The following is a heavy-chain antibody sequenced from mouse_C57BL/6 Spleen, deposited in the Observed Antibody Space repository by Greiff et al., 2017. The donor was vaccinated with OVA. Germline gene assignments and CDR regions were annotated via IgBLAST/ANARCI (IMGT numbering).Heavy chain of an antibody. CDR3: ARDSTGNAMDY. CDR1: GFTFSDFY. D-gene: IGHD4-1*01. CDR2: SRNKANDYTT. J-gene: IGHJ4*01. V-gene: IGHV7-1*01. Sequence: EVNVVESGGGLVQSGRSLRLSCATSGFTFSDFYMEWVRQAPGKGLEWIAASRNKANDYTTEYSASVKGRFIVSRDTSQSILYLQMNALRAEDTAIYYCARDSTGNAMDYWGQGTSVTVSS.